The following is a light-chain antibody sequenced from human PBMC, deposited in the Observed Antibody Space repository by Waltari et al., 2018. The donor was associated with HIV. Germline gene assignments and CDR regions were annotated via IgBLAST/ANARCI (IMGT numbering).Light chain of an antibody. CDR1: SSNIGSNT. CDR3: SVWDDSLNGRV. V-gene: IGLV1-44*01. J-gene: IGLJ1*01. Sequence: QSVLTQPPSASGTPGQRVTIPCSGRSSNIGSNTVNWYQQLPGTAPKLLMYSNNQRPSGVPDRFSGSKSGTSASLAISGLQSEDDADYYCSVWDDSLNGRVFGTGTKVTVL. CDR2: SNN.